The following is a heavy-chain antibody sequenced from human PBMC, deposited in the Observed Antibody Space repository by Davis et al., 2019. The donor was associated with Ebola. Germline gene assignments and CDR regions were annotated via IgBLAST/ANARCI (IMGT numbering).Heavy chain of an antibody. CDR2: ISGSGGST. J-gene: IGHJ6*04. CDR3: ARSGLSFGVVKYHYGMDA. V-gene: IGHV3-23*01. Sequence: GGSLRLSCAASGFIFSTYAMSWVRQAPGKGLEWVSAISGSGGSTYYADSVKGRFTISRDNSKKTMYLQMNSLRGEDTAVYYCARSGLSFGVVKYHYGMDAWGKGTTVTVSS. D-gene: IGHD3-3*01. CDR1: GFIFSTYA.